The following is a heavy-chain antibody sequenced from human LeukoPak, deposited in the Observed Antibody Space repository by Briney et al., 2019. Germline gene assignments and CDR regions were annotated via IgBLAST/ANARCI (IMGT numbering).Heavy chain of an antibody. J-gene: IGHJ4*02. V-gene: IGHV5-51*01. CDR2: IYPSDSDA. CDR1: GYRFTSYW. Sequence: GESLKISCNASGYRFTSYWIGWVRQMPGKGLEWVGIIYPSDSDARYSPSFQGQVTISADKSINTAYLQWSSLKASDTAMYYCARRNYDILTGYYNDYFDYWGQGTLVTVSS. D-gene: IGHD3-9*01. CDR3: ARRNYDILTGYYNDYFDY.